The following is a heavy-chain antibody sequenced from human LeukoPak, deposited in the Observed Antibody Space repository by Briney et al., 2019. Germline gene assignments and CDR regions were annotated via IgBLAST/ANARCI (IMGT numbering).Heavy chain of an antibody. J-gene: IGHJ6*02. CDR1: GYTFTGYY. D-gene: IGHD2-2*02. CDR3: AHQLLYDYYYYGMDV. V-gene: IGHV1-2*02. CDR2: INPNSGGT. Sequence: ASVKVSCKASGYTFTGYYMHWVRQAPGQGLEWMGWINPNSGGTNYAQKFQGRVTMTRDTSISTAYMELSRLRSDDTAVYYCAHQLLYDYYYYGMDVWGQGTTVTISS.